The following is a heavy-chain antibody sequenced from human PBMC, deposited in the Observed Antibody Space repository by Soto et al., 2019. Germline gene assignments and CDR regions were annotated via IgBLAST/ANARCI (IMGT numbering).Heavy chain of an antibody. V-gene: IGHV4-30-4*01. Sequence: SETLSLTCSVSGGSISSGDYYWSWIRQPPGKGLEWIGYIYYSGSTYYNPSLKSRVTISLDTSKNQFSLKLSSVTAADTAVYSCARFKYSSSSSWFDPWGQGTLVTVSS. CDR1: GGSISSGDYY. J-gene: IGHJ5*02. D-gene: IGHD6-6*01. CDR2: IYYSGST. CDR3: ARFKYSSSSSWFDP.